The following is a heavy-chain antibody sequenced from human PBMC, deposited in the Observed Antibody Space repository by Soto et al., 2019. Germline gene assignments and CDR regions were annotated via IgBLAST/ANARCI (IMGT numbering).Heavy chain of an antibody. CDR1: GYTLTELS. D-gene: IGHD3-22*01. Sequence: GASVKVSCKVSGYTLTELSMHWVRQAPGKGLEWMGGFDPEDGETIYAQKFQGRVTMTEDTSSDTAYMELSSLRSEDTAVYYCATLNYDSSGYLYYFDYWGQGTLVTV. J-gene: IGHJ4*02. CDR3: ATLNYDSSGYLYYFDY. V-gene: IGHV1-24*01. CDR2: FDPEDGET.